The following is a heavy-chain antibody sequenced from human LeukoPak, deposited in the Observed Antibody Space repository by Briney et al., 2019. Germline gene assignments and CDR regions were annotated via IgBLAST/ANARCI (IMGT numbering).Heavy chain of an antibody. CDR1: GGSISSGSYY. J-gene: IGHJ6*04. Sequence: PSETLSLTCTVSGGSISSGSYYWSWIRQHPGKGLEWIGYIYYSGSTYYDPSLKSRVTISVDTSKNQFSLKLSSVTAADTAVYYCARDRDIAVAGTRYYYYGMDVWGKGTTVTVSS. V-gene: IGHV4-31*03. D-gene: IGHD6-19*01. CDR2: IYYSGST. CDR3: ARDRDIAVAGTRYYYYGMDV.